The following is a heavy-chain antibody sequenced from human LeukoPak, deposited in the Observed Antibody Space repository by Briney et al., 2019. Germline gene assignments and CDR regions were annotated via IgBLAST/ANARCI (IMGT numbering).Heavy chain of an antibody. CDR3: ARGTPTVDFWSGYTDY. Sequence: PGGSLRLSCAASEFTFSSYAIHWVRQAPGKGLEWVAVISYDGNDKYYTDSVKGRFTISRDNSKNTLYLQMNSLRPEDTAVYYYARGTPTVDFWSGYTDYWGQGTLVTVSS. D-gene: IGHD3-3*01. V-gene: IGHV3-30*04. CDR1: EFTFSSYA. CDR2: ISYDGNDK. J-gene: IGHJ4*02.